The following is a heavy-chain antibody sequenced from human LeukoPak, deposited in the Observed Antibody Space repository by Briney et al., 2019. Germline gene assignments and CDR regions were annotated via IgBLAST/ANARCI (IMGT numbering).Heavy chain of an antibody. D-gene: IGHD3-9*01. Sequence: GGSLRLSCAASGFTFSSYAMSWVRQAPGKGLEWVSSISSSSSYIYYADSVKGRFTISRDNAKNSLYLQMNSLRAEETAVYYCARDRMDDILTGYYYFDYWGQGTLVTVSS. J-gene: IGHJ4*02. CDR3: ARDRMDDILTGYYYFDY. V-gene: IGHV3-21*01. CDR1: GFTFSSYA. CDR2: ISSSSSYI.